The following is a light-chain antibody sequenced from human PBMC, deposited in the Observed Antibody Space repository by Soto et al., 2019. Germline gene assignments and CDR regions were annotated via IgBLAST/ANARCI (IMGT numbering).Light chain of an antibody. CDR1: QGISNY. CDR2: KAS. J-gene: IGKJ1*01. Sequence: DIQMTQSPSAISGSVGDRFTITCRASQGISNYLAWFQQKPGKAPKLLIYKASSLESGVPSRFSGSGSGTEFTLTISSLQPDDFATYYCQQYNSLWTFGQGTKVDIK. CDR3: QQYNSLWT. V-gene: IGKV1-17*03.